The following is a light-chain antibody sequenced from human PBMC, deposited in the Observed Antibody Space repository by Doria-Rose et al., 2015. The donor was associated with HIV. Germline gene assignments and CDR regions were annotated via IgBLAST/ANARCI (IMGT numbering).Light chain of an antibody. CDR2: DGS. V-gene: IGKV3-20*01. CDR3: HQCGTSWT. Sequence: TQSPGTLSLSPGERATLSCRASQSFSSTYLAWYQQKPGQAPSLLIYDGSTRATGIPDRFSASGSGTDFTLTINRLEPEDFALYYCHQCGTSWTFGQGTKV. CDR1: QSFSSTY. J-gene: IGKJ1*01.